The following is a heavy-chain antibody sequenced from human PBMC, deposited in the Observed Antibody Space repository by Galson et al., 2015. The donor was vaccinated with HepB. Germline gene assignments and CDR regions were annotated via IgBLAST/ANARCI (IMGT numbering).Heavy chain of an antibody. D-gene: IGHD3-10*01. CDR3: ARDLGGAGFFDS. V-gene: IGHV4-59*11. CDR2: IYYRGDT. J-gene: IGHJ4*02. Sequence: SENPSLTCTVSGGSPRDHYWGWIREPPGEGPEGFGYIYYRGDTHYNPPPKSRVTISVDTSQNHLSLRLSSVTAADTAVYYCARDLGGAGFFDSWGQGTLVTVSS. CDR1: GGSPRDHY.